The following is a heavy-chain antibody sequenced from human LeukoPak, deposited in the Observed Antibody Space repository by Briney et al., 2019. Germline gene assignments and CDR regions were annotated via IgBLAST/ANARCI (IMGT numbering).Heavy chain of an antibody. J-gene: IGHJ5*02. CDR3: ARGTRGLRFLEWSNWFDP. D-gene: IGHD3-3*01. V-gene: IGHV1-69*06. CDR1: GGTFSSYA. CDR2: IIPIFGTA. Sequence: ASVKVSCKASGGTFSSYAISWVRQAPGQGLEWMGRIIPIFGTANYAQKFQGRVTITADKSTSTAYMELSSLRAEDTAVYYCARGTRGLRFLEWSNWFDPWGQGTLVTVSS.